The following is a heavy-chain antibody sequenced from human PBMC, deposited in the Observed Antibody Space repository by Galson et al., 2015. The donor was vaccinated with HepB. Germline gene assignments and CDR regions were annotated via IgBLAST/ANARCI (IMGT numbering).Heavy chain of an antibody. CDR2: ISSSSDTM. J-gene: IGHJ4*02. CDR3: ARGGLLGTAPGTRLGY. D-gene: IGHD6-13*01. V-gene: IGHV3-48*02. Sequence: SLRLSCAASGFTFSTYSMNWVRQAPGKGLEWVSYISSSSDTMYYADSVKGRFTISRDNAKNSLFLQMNSLRDDDAAVYYCARGGLLGTAPGTRLGYWGQGTLVTVSS. CDR1: GFTFSTYS.